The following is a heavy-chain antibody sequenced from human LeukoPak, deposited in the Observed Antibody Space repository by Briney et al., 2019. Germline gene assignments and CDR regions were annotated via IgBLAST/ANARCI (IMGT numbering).Heavy chain of an antibody. CDR3: AKDFNFVVGATFDY. J-gene: IGHJ4*02. Sequence: GGSLRPSCAASGFTFSSYAMSWVRQAPGKGLEWVSAISGSGGSTYYADSVKGRFTISRDNSKTTLYLQMNSLRAEDTAVYYCAKDFNFVVGATFDYWGQGTLVTVSS. CDR2: ISGSGGST. V-gene: IGHV3-23*01. CDR1: GFTFSSYA. D-gene: IGHD1-26*01.